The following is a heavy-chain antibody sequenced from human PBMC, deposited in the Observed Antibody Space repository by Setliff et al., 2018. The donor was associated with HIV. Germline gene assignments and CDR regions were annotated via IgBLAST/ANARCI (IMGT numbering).Heavy chain of an antibody. J-gene: IGHJ4*02. CDR2: INRSGSA. D-gene: IGHD3-22*01. Sequence: PSETLSLTCAVYGGSFSGHSWTWIRQPPGKGLEWIGEINRSGSANYNRSLKSRVTMAVDTSKKQFSLKLKSVTAADTAVYYCFLFYDDRSGFYWDWGQGTPVTVSS. CDR1: GGSFSGHS. CDR3: FLFYDDRSGFYWD. V-gene: IGHV4-34*01.